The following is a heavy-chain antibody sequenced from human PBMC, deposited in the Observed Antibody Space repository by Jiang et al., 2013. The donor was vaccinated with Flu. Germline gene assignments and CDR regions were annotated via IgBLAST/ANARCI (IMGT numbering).Heavy chain of an antibody. D-gene: IGHD3-22*01. V-gene: IGHV3-23*01. J-gene: IGHJ3*02. CDR2: ISGSGGST. CDR1: GFTFSSYA. Sequence: QLLESGGGLVQPGGSLRLSCAASGFTFSSYAMSWVRQAPGKGLEWVSAISGSGGSTYYADSVKGRFTISRDNSKNTLYLQMNSLRAEDTAVYYCAKGMENYYDRIGAFDIWGQGTMVTVSS. CDR3: AKGMENYYDRIGAFDI.